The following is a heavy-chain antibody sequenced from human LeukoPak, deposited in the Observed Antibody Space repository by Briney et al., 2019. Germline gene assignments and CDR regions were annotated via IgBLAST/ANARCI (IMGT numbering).Heavy chain of an antibody. J-gene: IGHJ5*02. CDR3: ARDPKVYGDYLSLNWFDP. V-gene: IGHV1-46*01. Sequence: ASVKVSCKESGYTFTSYYMHWVRQAPGQGREWMGIINPSGGRRRYAQKFQGRDTINRETSTSKVYMELRRLRYEGTAVYYCARDPKVYGDYLSLNWFDPWGQGTLVTVSS. CDR2: INPSGGRR. D-gene: IGHD4-17*01. CDR1: GYTFTSYY.